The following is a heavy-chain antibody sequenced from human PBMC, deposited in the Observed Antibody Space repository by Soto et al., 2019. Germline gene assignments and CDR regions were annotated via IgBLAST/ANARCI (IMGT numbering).Heavy chain of an antibody. Sequence: GGSLRLSCAASGFTFSCYGMHWVRQAPGKGLEWVAVIWYDGSNKYYADSVKGRFTISRDNSKNTLYLQMNSLRAEDTAVYYCARDRWSRMPSLGLDYWGQGTLVTVSS. D-gene: IGHD3-16*01. CDR1: GFTFSCYG. CDR3: ARDRWSRMPSLGLDY. CDR2: IWYDGSNK. V-gene: IGHV3-33*01. J-gene: IGHJ4*02.